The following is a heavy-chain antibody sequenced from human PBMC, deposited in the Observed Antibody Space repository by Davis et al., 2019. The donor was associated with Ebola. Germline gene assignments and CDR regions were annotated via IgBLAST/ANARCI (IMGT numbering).Heavy chain of an antibody. CDR1: GFTFSGSA. CDR2: IRSKANSYAT. CDR3: AKDWAAAVAGDY. V-gene: IGHV3-73*01. Sequence: GESLKISCAASGFTFSGSAMHWVRQASGKGLEWVGRIRSKANSYATAYAASVKGRFTISRDNSKNTLYLQMNSLRAEDTAVYYCAKDWAAAVAGDYWGQGTLVTVSS. D-gene: IGHD6-19*01. J-gene: IGHJ4*02.